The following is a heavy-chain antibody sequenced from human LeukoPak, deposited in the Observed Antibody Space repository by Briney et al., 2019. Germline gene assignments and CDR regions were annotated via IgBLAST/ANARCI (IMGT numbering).Heavy chain of an antibody. CDR3: ARDRSELMITFGGVIVNYFDP. CDR2: INPNSGDT. J-gene: IGHJ5*02. CDR1: GYTFTGYY. Sequence: GASVKVSCKASGYTFTGYYMHWVRQAPGQGLEWMGRINPNSGDTNYAQKFQGRVTMTRDTSISTAYKELSRLSSDDTAIYYCARDRSELMITFGGVIVNYFDPWGQGTLVTVSS. V-gene: IGHV1-2*06. D-gene: IGHD3-16*02.